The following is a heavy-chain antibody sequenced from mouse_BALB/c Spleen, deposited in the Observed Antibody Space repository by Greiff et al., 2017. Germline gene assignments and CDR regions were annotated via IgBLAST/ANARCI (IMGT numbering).Heavy chain of an antibody. CDR3: ARDREYDGAD. J-gene: IGHJ3*01. CDR2: ISSGASYT. Sequence: EVQGVESGGGLVKPGGSLKLSCAASGFTFSSYAMSWVRQSPEKRLEWVAGISSGASYTYYPDTVTGRFTISTDNAKNTLYLEMSSLRSGDTAMYYCARDREYDGADWGEGTLVTVSA. CDR1: GFTFSSYA. V-gene: IGHV5-9-4*01. D-gene: IGHD2-12*01.